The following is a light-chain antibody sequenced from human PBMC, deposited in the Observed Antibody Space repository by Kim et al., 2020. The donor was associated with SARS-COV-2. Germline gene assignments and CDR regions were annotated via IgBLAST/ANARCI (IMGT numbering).Light chain of an antibody. CDR2: ETS. J-gene: IGKJ1*01. CDR1: QNVSSY. CDR3: QQRYNWPPWT. Sequence: EIVLTQSPATLSLSPGEGATLSCRASQNVSSYLAWYQQKPGQAPRLLIYETSNRATGIPARFSGSGSGTDFTLTISSLEPEDFAVYYCQQRYNWPPWTFGQGTKVDIK. V-gene: IGKV3-11*01.